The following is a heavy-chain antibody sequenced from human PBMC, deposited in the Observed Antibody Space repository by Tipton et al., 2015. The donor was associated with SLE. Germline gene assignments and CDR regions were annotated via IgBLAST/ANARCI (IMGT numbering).Heavy chain of an antibody. D-gene: IGHD2-21*01. Sequence: TLSLTCTVSGGSISSYYWSWIRQPPGKGLEWIGYIYTSGSTNYNPSLKSRVTISVDTSKNQFSLKLSSVTAADTAVYYCAGGTDCGGDCYGAFDIWGQGTMVTVSS. J-gene: IGHJ3*02. V-gene: IGHV4-4*09. CDR2: IYTSGST. CDR3: AGGTDCGGDCYGAFDI. CDR1: GGSISSYY.